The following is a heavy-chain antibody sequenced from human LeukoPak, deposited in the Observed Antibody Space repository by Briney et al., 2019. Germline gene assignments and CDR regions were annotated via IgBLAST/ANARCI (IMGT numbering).Heavy chain of an antibody. Sequence: PSETLSLTCAVYGGSFSGYYWSWIRQPPGKGLEWIGEINHSGSTNYNPSLKSRVTISVDTSKNQYSLKLSSVTAADTAVYYCARDSSGWYGGGVAGAFDIWGQGTMVTVSS. CDR1: GGSFSGYY. CDR3: ARDSSGWYGGGVAGAFDI. D-gene: IGHD6-19*01. V-gene: IGHV4-34*01. J-gene: IGHJ3*02. CDR2: INHSGST.